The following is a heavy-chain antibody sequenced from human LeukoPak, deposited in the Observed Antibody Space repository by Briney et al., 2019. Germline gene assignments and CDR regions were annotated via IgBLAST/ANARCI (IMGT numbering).Heavy chain of an antibody. CDR3: ARGHRIAAAGPNAFDI. CDR2: IYHSGST. CDR1: GGSFSGYY. V-gene: IGHV4-34*01. J-gene: IGHJ3*02. Sequence: KASETLSLTCAVYGGSFSGYYWSWIRQPPGKGLEWIGYIYHSGSTYYNPSLKSRVTISVDRSKNQFSLKLSSVTAADTAVYYCARGHRIAAAGPNAFDIWGQGTMVTVSS. D-gene: IGHD6-13*01.